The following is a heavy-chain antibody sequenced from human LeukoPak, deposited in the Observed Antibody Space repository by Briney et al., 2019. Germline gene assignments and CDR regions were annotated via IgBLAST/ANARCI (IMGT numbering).Heavy chain of an antibody. D-gene: IGHD5-18*01. CDR3: AKGDTNVYTAMIDY. V-gene: IGHV3-30*18. CDR2: ISYDGSNK. J-gene: IGHJ4*02. Sequence: GRSLRLSCAASGFTFSSYGMHWVHQAPGKGLEWVAVISYDGSNKYYADSVKGRFTISRDNSKNTLYLQMNSLRVEDTAVYYCAKGDTNVYTAMIDYWGQGTLVTVSS. CDR1: GFTFSSYG.